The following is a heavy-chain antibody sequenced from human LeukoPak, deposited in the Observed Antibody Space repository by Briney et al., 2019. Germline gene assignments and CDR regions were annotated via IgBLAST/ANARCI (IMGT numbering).Heavy chain of an antibody. D-gene: IGHD1-26*01. CDR2: THYSAST. V-gene: IGHV4-31*03. Sequence: SETLSLTCNVSGDSVSTGLHYYTWIRQHPGEGLEWIVCTHYSASTHNMSSLRSRLLRSLDTSKIQVSLKVTSVTAAHPVVYCRAGGRRGKYSPYFYNHMHVGGRGPALRVSS. J-gene: IGHJ6*03. CDR1: GDSVSTGLHY. CDR3: AGGRRGKYSPYFYNHMHV.